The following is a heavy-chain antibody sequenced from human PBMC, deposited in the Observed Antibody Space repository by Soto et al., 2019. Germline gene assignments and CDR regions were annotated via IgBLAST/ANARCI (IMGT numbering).Heavy chain of an antibody. CDR3: ARLGGVSGSCYGQQVDDFYY. D-gene: IGHD3-10*01. J-gene: IGHJ4*02. V-gene: IGHV4-59*01. CDR1: GDSISGFY. Sequence: SETLSLTCTVSGDSISGFYWSWIRQPPGKGLEWIGYIYYSGSTNYNPSLKSRVTIFIDTSKNQFSLKLSSVTAADTAVYYCARLGGVSGSCYGQQVDDFYYWRQGILVTVSS. CDR2: IYYSGST.